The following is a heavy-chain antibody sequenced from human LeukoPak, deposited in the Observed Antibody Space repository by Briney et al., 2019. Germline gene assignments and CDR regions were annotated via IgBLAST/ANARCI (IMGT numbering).Heavy chain of an antibody. CDR3: SREYGGRDRSSQLWYYSYMDV. Sequence: GGSLRLSCAASGFTFSSYGIHWVRQAPGKGLEWVAVISYDGSNKYYADSVKGRFTIPRDNSKHTPYLKRNSMRAEEPAVYYCSREYGGRDRSSQLWYYSYMDVWGKGTTGSVSS. V-gene: IGHV3-30*03. J-gene: IGHJ6*03. D-gene: IGHD6-6*01. CDR1: GFTFSSYG. CDR2: ISYDGSNK.